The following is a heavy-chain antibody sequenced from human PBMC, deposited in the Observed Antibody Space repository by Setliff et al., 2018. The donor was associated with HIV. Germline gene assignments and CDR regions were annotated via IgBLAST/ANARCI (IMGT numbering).Heavy chain of an antibody. V-gene: IGHV4-61*09. D-gene: IGHD4-4*01. J-gene: IGHJ4*02. Sequence: SETLSLTCTVSGGSISSGSYYWSWIRQPAGKGLEWIGHIYTSGSTNYNPSLKSRVTISVDTSKNQFSLKLSSVTAADTAVYYCAREKNDYNNYYFDYWGQGTLVTVSS. CDR2: IYTSGST. CDR3: AREKNDYNNYYFDY. CDR1: GGSISSGSYY.